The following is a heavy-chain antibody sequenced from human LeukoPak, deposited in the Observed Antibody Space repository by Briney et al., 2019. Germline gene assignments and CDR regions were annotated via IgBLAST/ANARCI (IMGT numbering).Heavy chain of an antibody. CDR1: GGSFSGYY. D-gene: IGHD3-3*01. V-gene: IGHV4-34*01. J-gene: IGHJ5*02. CDR2: INHSGST. CDR3: ARGPRITIFGVVSRNWFDP. Sequence: SETLSLTCAVYGGSFSGYYWSWIRQPPGKGLEWIGEINHSGSTNYNPSLKSRVTISVDTSKNQFSLKLSSVTAADTAVYYCARGPRITIFGVVSRNWFDPWGQGTLVTVSS.